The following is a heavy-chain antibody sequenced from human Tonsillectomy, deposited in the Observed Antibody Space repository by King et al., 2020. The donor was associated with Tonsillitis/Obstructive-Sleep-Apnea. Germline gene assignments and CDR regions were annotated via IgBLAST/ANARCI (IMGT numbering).Heavy chain of an antibody. J-gene: IGHJ3*02. V-gene: IGHV3-23*04. Sequence: VQLVESGGGLVQPGGSLRLSCAASGFTFSSYDMSWVRQAPGKGLEWVSIISGSGGSTYYADSVKGRFTISSDNSKNTLYLQMNSLRAEDTATYYCAKVRHGSGSYDAVDIWGQGTMVTVSS. CDR1: GFTFSSYD. CDR2: ISGSGGST. D-gene: IGHD3-10*01. CDR3: AKVRHGSGSYDAVDI.